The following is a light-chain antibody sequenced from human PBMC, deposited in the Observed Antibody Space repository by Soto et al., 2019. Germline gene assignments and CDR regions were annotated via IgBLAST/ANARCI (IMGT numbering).Light chain of an antibody. CDR2: QDS. V-gene: IGLV3-1*01. J-gene: IGLJ2*01. CDR1: KLGDKY. Sequence: SYELTQPPSVSVSPGQTASITCSGDKLGDKYACWYQQKPGQSPVLVIYQDSKRPSGIPERFSGSNSGNTATLTISGTQAMDEADYSCQAWDSRTAEVVLGGGNKLTVL. CDR3: QAWDSRTAEVV.